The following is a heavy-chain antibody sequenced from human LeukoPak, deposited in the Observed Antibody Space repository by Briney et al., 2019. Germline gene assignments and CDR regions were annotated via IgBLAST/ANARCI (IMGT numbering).Heavy chain of an antibody. CDR1: GFTFSSYA. CDR3: AKGRFEIAAAGGNFDY. J-gene: IGHJ4*02. Sequence: PGASLRLSCAASGFTFSSYAMSWVRQAPGKGLEWVSAISGSGGSTYYADSVKGRFTISRDNSKNTLYLQMNSLRAEDTAVYYCAKGRFEIAAAGGNFDYWGQGTLVTVSS. V-gene: IGHV3-23*01. CDR2: ISGSGGST. D-gene: IGHD6-13*01.